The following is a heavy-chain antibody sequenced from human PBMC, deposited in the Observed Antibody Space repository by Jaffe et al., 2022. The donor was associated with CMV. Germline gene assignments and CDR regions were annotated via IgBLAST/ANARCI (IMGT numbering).Heavy chain of an antibody. CDR2: IYYSGST. D-gene: IGHD1-26*01. CDR3: ARPSGGSYRLGAFDI. CDR1: GGSISSYY. J-gene: IGHJ3*02. V-gene: IGHV4-59*08. Sequence: QVQLQESGPGLVKPSETLSLTCTVSGGSISSYYWSWIRQPPGKGLEWIGYIYYSGSTNYNPSLKSRVTISVDTSKNQFSLKLSSVTAADTAVYYCARPSGGSYRLGAFDIWGQGTMVTVSS.